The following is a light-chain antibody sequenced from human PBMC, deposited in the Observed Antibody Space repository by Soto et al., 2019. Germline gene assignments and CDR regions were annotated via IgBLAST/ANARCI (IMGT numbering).Light chain of an antibody. V-gene: IGLV1-44*01. CDR2: SNN. Sequence: QSVLTQPTSVSGTPGQRVTNSCSGSSSNIGSNTVNWYHQFPGTAPKLLIYSNNQWPSGVPDRFSGSKSGTSASLAISGLQSEDGADYYCATWDDSLIGWVFGGGTKLTVL. J-gene: IGLJ3*02. CDR1: SSNIGSNT. CDR3: ATWDDSLIGWV.